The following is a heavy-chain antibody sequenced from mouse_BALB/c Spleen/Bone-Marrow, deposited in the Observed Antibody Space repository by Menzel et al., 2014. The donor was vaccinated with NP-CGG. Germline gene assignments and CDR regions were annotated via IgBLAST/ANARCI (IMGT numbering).Heavy chain of an antibody. CDR3: ARSDGFDY. Sequence: VQLVESGAEPVRPGVSVKISCKGSGYTFTDYALHWVKQSHAKSLEWIGIISTYYGDASYNQKFKGKATMTVDKSSSTAYMELARLTSEDSATYYCARSDGFDYWGQGTTLTVSS. D-gene: IGHD2-3*01. V-gene: IGHV1S137*01. CDR2: ISTYYGDA. J-gene: IGHJ2*01. CDR1: GYTFTDYA.